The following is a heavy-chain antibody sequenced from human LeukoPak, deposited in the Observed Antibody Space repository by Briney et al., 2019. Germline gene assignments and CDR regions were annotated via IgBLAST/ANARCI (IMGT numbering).Heavy chain of an antibody. Sequence: GGSPRLSCAASGFTFSDYYMSWIRQAPGKGLEWVSYISSSSSYTNYADSVKGRFTISRDNAKNSLYLQMNSLRAEDTAVYYCARDSSSIAVAGRFDYWGQGTRVTVSS. V-gene: IGHV3-11*05. D-gene: IGHD6-19*01. J-gene: IGHJ4*02. CDR3: ARDSSSIAVAGRFDY. CDR2: ISSSSSYT. CDR1: GFTFSDYY.